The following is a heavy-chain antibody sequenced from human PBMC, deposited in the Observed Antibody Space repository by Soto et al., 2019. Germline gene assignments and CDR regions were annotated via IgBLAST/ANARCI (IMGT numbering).Heavy chain of an antibody. Sequence: QGQLVQSGAEVKKPGASVKVSCKASGYTFTSYAKHWVRQAPGQRLEWMGWINAGNGNTKYSQKFQGRVTITRDTSASTAYMELSSLRSEDTAVYYCATTMVRDYWFDPWGQGTLVTVSS. D-gene: IGHD3-10*01. J-gene: IGHJ5*02. CDR1: GYTFTSYA. CDR2: INAGNGNT. V-gene: IGHV1-3*01. CDR3: ATTMVRDYWFDP.